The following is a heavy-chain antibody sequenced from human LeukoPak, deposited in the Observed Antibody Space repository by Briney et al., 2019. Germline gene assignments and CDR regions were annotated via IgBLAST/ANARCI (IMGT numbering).Heavy chain of an antibody. V-gene: IGHV1-18*01. J-gene: IGHJ4*02. CDR3: ARREVTLRILDY. D-gene: IGHD2-15*01. Sequence: ASVKVSCKASGYTFTSYGISWVRQAPGQGLEWMGWISAYNGNTNYAQKLQGRVIMTTDTSTSTAYMELRSPRSDDTAVYYCARREVTLRILDYWGQGTLVTVSS. CDR1: GYTFTSYG. CDR2: ISAYNGNT.